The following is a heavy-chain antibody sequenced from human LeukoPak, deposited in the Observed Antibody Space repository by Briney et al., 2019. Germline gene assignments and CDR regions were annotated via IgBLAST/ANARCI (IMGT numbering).Heavy chain of an antibody. CDR2: TYYRTKWFN. V-gene: IGHV6-1*01. D-gene: IGHD5-12*01. CDR3: AKGLRLENWFDP. Sequence: SQTLSLTCAISGDSVSSTSVAWNWIRQSPSRGLEWLGRTYYRTKWFNEYAISVKSRITINPDTPKNQFSLQLNSVTPEDTAVYYCAKGLRLENWFDPWGREPWSPSPQ. J-gene: IGHJ5*02. CDR1: GDSVSSTSVA.